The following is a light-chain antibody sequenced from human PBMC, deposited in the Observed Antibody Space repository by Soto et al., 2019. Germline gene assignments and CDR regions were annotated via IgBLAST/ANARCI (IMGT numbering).Light chain of an antibody. J-gene: IGKJ1*01. V-gene: IGKV3-20*01. CDR3: QQYGSSGT. CDR1: QSVSNY. CDR2: GAS. Sequence: EIVLTQSPATLSLSPGERATLSCRASQSVSNYLAWYQQKPGQAPRLLIYGASNMATGIPDRFSGSGSGTDFTLTISRLEPEDFAVYYCQQYGSSGTFGQGTKVDI.